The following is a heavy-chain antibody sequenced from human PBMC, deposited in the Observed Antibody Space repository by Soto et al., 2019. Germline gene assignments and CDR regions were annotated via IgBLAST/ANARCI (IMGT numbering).Heavy chain of an antibody. CDR1: GGSISSYY. CDR2: IYYSGST. D-gene: IGHD2-15*01. Sequence: SETLSLTCTVSGGSISSYYWSWIRQPPGKGLEWIGYIYYSGSTNYNPSLKSRVTISVDTSKNQFSLKLSSVTAADTAVYYCARHYSEAIATLGFDYWGQGTLVTVSS. J-gene: IGHJ4*02. CDR3: ARHYSEAIATLGFDY. V-gene: IGHV4-59*08.